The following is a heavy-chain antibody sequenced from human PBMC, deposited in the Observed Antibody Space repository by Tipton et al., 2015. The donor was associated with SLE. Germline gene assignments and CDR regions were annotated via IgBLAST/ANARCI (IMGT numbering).Heavy chain of an antibody. CDR1: GGSISSGGYY. CDR2: IYYSGST. CDR3: AREDGGNDYAFDI. J-gene: IGHJ3*02. D-gene: IGHD4-23*01. V-gene: IGHV4-31*03. Sequence: TLSLTCTVSGGSISSGGYYWSWIRQHPGKGLEWIGYIYYSGSTYYNPSLRSRVTISVDTSKNQFSLKLGSVTAADTAVYYCAREDGGNDYAFDIWGQGTMVTVSS.